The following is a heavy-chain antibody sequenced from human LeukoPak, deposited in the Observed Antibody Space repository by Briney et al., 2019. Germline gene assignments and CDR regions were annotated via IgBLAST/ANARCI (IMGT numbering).Heavy chain of an antibody. CDR1: GYSISSGYY. J-gene: IGHJ4*02. CDR3: ARSTGGRFYYFDY. D-gene: IGHD3-16*01. Sequence: SETLSLTCTVSGYSISSGYYWGWIRQPPGKGLEWIGSIYHSGSTYYNPSLKSRVTISVDTSKNQFSLKLSSVTAADTAVCYCARSTGGRFYYFDYWGQGTLVTVSS. V-gene: IGHV4-38-2*02. CDR2: IYHSGST.